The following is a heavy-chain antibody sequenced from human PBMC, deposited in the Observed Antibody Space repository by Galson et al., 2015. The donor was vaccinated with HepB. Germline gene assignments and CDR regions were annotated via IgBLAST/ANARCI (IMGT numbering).Heavy chain of an antibody. J-gene: IGHJ6*02. CDR1: GDSVSSNSAA. D-gene: IGHD6-19*01. Sequence: CAISGDSVSSNSAAWNWIRQSPSRGLEWLGRTYYRSKWYNDYAVSVKSRITINPDTSKNQFSLQLNSVTPEDTAVYYCARDQVGYSSGPYYYGMDVWGQGTTVTVSS. CDR2: TYYRSKWYN. V-gene: IGHV6-1*01. CDR3: ARDQVGYSSGPYYYGMDV.